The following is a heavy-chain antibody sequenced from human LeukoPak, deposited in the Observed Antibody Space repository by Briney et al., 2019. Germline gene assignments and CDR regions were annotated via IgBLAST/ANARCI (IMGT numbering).Heavy chain of an antibody. V-gene: IGHV4-34*01. Sequence: SETLSLTCAVYGGSFSGYYWSWIRQPPGKGLEWIGEINHSGSTNYNPSLKSRVTISVDTSKNQFSLKLSSVTAADTAVYYCARPFRYSSSLSGWFDPWGQGTLLTVSS. D-gene: IGHD6-13*01. CDR3: ARPFRYSSSLSGWFDP. CDR1: GGSFSGYY. CDR2: INHSGST. J-gene: IGHJ5*02.